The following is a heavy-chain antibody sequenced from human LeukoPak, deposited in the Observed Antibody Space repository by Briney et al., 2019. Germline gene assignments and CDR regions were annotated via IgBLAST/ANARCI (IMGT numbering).Heavy chain of an antibody. V-gene: IGHV4-59*01. CDR2: IYNGGTT. CDR1: GVSINADF. D-gene: IGHD4/OR15-4a*01. J-gene: IGHJ4*02. CDR3: ARDLGRTIYIDS. Sequence: SETLSLTCTVSGVSINADFWTWIRQPPGEGLEWIGHIYNGGTTNYNPSLKSRVTISLDTSKNQFSLRLSSVTAADTAVYYCARDLGRTIYIDSWGQGTLVTVSS.